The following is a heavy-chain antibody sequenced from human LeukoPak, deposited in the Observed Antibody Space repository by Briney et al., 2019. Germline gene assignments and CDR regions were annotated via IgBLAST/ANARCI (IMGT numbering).Heavy chain of an antibody. V-gene: IGHV4-59*11. CDR3: ARLGSAATGAPPYYYYYVDV. D-gene: IGHD1-26*01. CDR1: GGSISYHS. Sequence: SETLSLTCTVSGGSISYHSWSWIRETPVKGLEWIANIYDNGNTDYSPSLQSRVTISTDTSETQFSLRLKSVTAADTAVYYCARLGSAATGAPPYYYYYVDVWGKGTTVTVSS. CDR2: IYDNGNT. J-gene: IGHJ6*03.